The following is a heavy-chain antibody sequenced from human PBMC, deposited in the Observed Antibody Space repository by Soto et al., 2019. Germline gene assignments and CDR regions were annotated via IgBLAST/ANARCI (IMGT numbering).Heavy chain of an antibody. CDR3: ARDVRLTDY. D-gene: IGHD3-10*02. J-gene: IGHJ4*02. Sequence: PGGSLRLSCAASGFTFSDFYMAWIRQAPGKGLEWISYISGRGTDTNYVDSVKGRFTISRDNAKYSLHLQMNSLRAEDTAIYYCARDVRLTDYWGQGTLVTVSS. CDR1: GFTFSDFY. V-gene: IGHV3-11*06. CDR2: ISGRGTDT.